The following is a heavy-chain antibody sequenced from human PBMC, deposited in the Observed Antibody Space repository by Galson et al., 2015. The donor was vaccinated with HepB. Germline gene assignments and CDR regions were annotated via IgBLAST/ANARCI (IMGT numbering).Heavy chain of an antibody. CDR1: GFVFSSYG. CDR3: AKGLYGSGGEIDY. D-gene: IGHD3-10*01. CDR2: IWYDGINK. Sequence: LRLSCAASGFVFSSYGMHWVRQAPGQGVEWVAVIWYDGINKYYGDSVKGPLTISRDTSKNTLYLQMNSLRAEDTAVYYCAKGLYGSGGEIDYWGQGTLVTVSS. J-gene: IGHJ4*02. V-gene: IGHV3-33*06.